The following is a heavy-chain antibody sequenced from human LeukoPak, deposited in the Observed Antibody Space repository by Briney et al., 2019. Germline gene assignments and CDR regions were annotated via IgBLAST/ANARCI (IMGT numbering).Heavy chain of an antibody. D-gene: IGHD3-9*01. CDR2: IYTSGST. CDR1: GGSISSYY. Sequence: SETLSLTCIVSGGSISSYYWSWIRQPAGKGLEWIGRIYTSGSTNYNPSPKSRVTMSVDTSKNQFSLKLSSVTAADTAVYYCARERRRYFDWSFDYWGQGTLVTVSS. V-gene: IGHV4-4*07. J-gene: IGHJ4*02. CDR3: ARERRRYFDWSFDY.